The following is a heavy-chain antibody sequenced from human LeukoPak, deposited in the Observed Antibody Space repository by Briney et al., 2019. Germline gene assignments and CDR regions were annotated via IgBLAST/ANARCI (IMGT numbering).Heavy chain of an antibody. CDR2: INPNSGAT. Sequence: ASVTVSSTASGYTFTFYYIHWVRQAPGQGIDWMGWINPNSGATNFAPKFQGRVTFTRDTSISTAYMELSSLRSDDTALFYCARALYAAAHDYWGQGTLVTVSA. D-gene: IGHD2/OR15-2a*01. V-gene: IGHV1-2*02. CDR1: GYTFTFYY. CDR3: ARALYAAAHDY. J-gene: IGHJ4*02.